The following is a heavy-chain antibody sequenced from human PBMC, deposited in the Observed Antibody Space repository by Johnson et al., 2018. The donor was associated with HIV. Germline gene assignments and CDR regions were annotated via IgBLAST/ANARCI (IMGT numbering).Heavy chain of an antibody. D-gene: IGHD1-26*01. J-gene: IGHJ3*02. CDR2: ISPDESKT. Sequence: VQLVESGGGVVQPGRSLRLSCAASGFTFSSYGMHWVRQAPGKGPVWVSRISPDESKTDYADSVKGRFTISRDNAKNTLHLQMNSLRGEDTAVYYCARGGRYSESVNDAHDIWGQGTKVTVSS. CDR1: GFTFSSYG. CDR3: ARGGRYSESVNDAHDI. V-gene: IGHV3-74*02.